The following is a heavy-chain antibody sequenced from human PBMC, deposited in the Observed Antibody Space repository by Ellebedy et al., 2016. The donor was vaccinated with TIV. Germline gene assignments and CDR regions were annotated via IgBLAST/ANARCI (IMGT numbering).Heavy chain of an antibody. CDR3: ARGRIAVADSSGSDWFDP. D-gene: IGHD6-19*01. CDR2: INSDGSST. J-gene: IGHJ5*02. CDR1: GFTFSSYA. Sequence: GGSLRLSCAASGFTFSSYAMDWVRQAPGKGLVWVSRINSDGSSTSYADSVKGRFTISRDNAKNTLYLQMNSLRVEDTAVYYCARGRIAVADSSGSDWFDPWGQGTLVTVSS. V-gene: IGHV3-74*01.